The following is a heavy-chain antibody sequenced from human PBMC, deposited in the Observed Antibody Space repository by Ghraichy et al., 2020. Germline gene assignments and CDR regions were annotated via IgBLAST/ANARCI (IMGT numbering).Heavy chain of an antibody. J-gene: IGHJ1*01. V-gene: IGHV5-51*01. CDR2: IHPPDSET. D-gene: IGHD1-1*01. CDR3: ARQSTTWRTGESFKY. Sequence: GESLNISCETSGYNFISYWIGWVRQKPGRGLEWMGIIHPPDSETKYSPSFRGQVVFSVDKSTNTAFLQWNGLKASDTAIYYCARQSTTWRTGESFKYWGRGTHVTFSS. CDR1: GYNFISYW.